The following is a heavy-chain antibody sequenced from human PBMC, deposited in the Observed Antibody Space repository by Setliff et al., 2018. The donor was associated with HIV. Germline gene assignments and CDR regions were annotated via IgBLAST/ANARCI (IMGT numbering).Heavy chain of an antibody. CDR3: ARTRGESCTGGRCYERFDY. J-gene: IGHJ4*02. Sequence: ASVKVSCKASGYTFIDYYIYWVRQAPGQGLEWMGWINPNSGDTDYAQKFQDRVTVTRDTSINTAYMELSRLRSDDAAVFYCARTRGESCTGGRCYERFDYWGQGTLVTVSS. CDR1: GYTFIDYY. CDR2: INPNSGDT. D-gene: IGHD2-15*01. V-gene: IGHV1-2*02.